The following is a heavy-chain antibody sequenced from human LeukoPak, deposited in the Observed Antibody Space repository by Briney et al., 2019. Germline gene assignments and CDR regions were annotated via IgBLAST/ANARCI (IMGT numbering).Heavy chain of an antibody. J-gene: IGHJ6*02. CDR3: ARDTAKIFGVVISNYYYYYGMDV. Sequence: ASVKVSCKASGGTFSSYAISWVRQAPGQGLEWMGIINPSGGSTSYAQKFQGRVTMTRDTSTSTVYMELSSLRSEDTAVYYCARDTAKIFGVVISNYYYYYGMDVWGQGTTVTVSS. CDR2: INPSGGST. V-gene: IGHV1-46*01. CDR1: GGTFSSYA. D-gene: IGHD3-3*01.